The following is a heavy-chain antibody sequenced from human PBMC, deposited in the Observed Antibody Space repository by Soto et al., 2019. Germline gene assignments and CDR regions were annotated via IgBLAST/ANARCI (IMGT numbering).Heavy chain of an antibody. CDR2: ISGSGGST. V-gene: IGHV3-23*01. CDR1: GFTFSSYA. Sequence: EVQLLESGGGLVQPGGSLRLSCVASGFTFSSYAMSWVRQAPGKGLEWVSGISGSGGSTYYADSVKGRFTISRDNSKNALYLQMNSLRAEDTAVYYCARENTDSSGYLGIDYWGQGTLVTVSS. J-gene: IGHJ4*02. D-gene: IGHD3-22*01. CDR3: ARENTDSSGYLGIDY.